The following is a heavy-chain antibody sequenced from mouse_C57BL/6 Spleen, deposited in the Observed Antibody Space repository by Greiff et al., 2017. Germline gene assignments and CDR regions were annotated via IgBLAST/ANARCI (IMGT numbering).Heavy chain of an antibody. J-gene: IGHJ4*01. CDR1: GYTFTDYE. V-gene: IGHV1-15*01. D-gene: IGHD1-1*01. Sequence: LVESGAELVRPGASVTLSCKASGYTFTDYEMHWVKQTPVHGLEWIGAIDPETGGTAYNQKFKGKAILTADKSSSTAYMELRSLTSEDSAVYYCTRSKYYGSSYNYAMDYWGQGTSVTVSS. CDR3: TRSKYYGSSYNYAMDY. CDR2: IDPETGGT.